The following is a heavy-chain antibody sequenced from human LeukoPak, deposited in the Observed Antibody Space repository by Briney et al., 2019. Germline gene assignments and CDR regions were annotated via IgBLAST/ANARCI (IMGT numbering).Heavy chain of an antibody. CDR1: GFTFDDYA. CDR2: ISWNSGSI. J-gene: IGHJ4*02. V-gene: IGHV3-9*01. D-gene: IGHD2-2*01. Sequence: GGSLRLSCVASGFTFDDYAIHCVRQAPGKGLQWVSGISWNSGSIGYADSVKGRFTISRDNAKNSLYLQMNSLRAEDTAFYYCAKAYSSSGGSFDYWGQGTLVTVSS. CDR3: AKAYSSSGGSFDY.